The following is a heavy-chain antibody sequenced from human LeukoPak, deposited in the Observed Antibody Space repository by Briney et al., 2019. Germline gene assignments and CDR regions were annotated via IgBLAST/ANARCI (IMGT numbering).Heavy chain of an antibody. CDR3: ARLGEYCTNGVCYAPDLDY. Sequence: GESLKISCKGSGYSFTSYWIGWVRQMPGKGLEWMGIIYPCDFDTRYSPSFQGQVTISADKSISTAYLQWSSLKASDTAMYYCARLGEYCTNGVCYAPDLDYWGQGTLVTVSS. CDR1: GYSFTSYW. J-gene: IGHJ4*02. V-gene: IGHV5-51*01. D-gene: IGHD2-8*01. CDR2: IYPCDFDT.